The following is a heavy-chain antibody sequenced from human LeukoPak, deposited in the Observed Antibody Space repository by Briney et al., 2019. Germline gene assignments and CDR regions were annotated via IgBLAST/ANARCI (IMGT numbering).Heavy chain of an antibody. CDR1: GYTFTSYP. D-gene: IGHD6-13*01. CDR2: IIPIFGTA. J-gene: IGHJ6*03. V-gene: IGHV1-69*13. CDR3: ARVLYSSSWYVHGYYYYYMDV. Sequence: SVKVSCKASGYTFTSYPMNWVRQAPGQGLEWMGGIIPIFGTANYAQKFQGRVTITADESTSTAYMELSSLRSEDTAVYYCARVLYSSSWYVHGYYYYYMDVWGKGTTVTVSS.